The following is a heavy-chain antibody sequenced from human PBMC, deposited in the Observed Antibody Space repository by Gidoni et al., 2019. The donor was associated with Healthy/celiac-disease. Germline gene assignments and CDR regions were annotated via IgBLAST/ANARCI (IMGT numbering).Heavy chain of an antibody. D-gene: IGHD3-10*01. J-gene: IGHJ4*02. Sequence: EVQLVESGGGLVKPGGSLRLSCAASGFTSSSYSMNWVRQAPGKGLEWVSSISSSSSYIYYADSVKGRFTISRDNAKNSLYLQMNSLRAEDTAVYYCAREGYYGSGSYPFDYWGQGTLVTVSS. CDR2: ISSSSSYI. CDR3: AREGYYGSGSYPFDY. CDR1: GFTSSSYS. V-gene: IGHV3-21*01.